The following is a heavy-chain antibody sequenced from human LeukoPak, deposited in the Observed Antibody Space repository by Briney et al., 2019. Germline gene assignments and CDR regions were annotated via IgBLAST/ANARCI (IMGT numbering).Heavy chain of an antibody. Sequence: GGSLRLSCAASGFTFSSYAMSWVRQAPGKGLEWVSDISGSGGSTYYADSVKGRFTISRDNPKNTLYLQMNRLRAEDTAVYYCANGYSYGYDYWGQGTLVTVSS. V-gene: IGHV3-23*01. CDR2: ISGSGGST. D-gene: IGHD5-18*01. CDR1: GFTFSSYA. J-gene: IGHJ4*02. CDR3: ANGYSYGYDY.